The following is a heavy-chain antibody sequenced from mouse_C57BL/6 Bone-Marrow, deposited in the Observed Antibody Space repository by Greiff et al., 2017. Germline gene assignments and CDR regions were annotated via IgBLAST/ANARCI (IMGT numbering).Heavy chain of an antibody. CDR1: GYTFTDYE. V-gene: IGHV1-15*01. D-gene: IGHD2-2*01. J-gene: IGHJ2*01. CDR2: IDPETGGT. Sequence: VQLQQSGAELVRPGASVTLSCKASGYTFTDYEMHWVKQTPVHGLEWIGAIDPETGGTAYNQKFKGKAILTADKSSSTAYMELRSLTSEDSAVYYCTRKGIYGYDGDYRGQGTTLPVLS. CDR3: TRKGIYGYDGDY.